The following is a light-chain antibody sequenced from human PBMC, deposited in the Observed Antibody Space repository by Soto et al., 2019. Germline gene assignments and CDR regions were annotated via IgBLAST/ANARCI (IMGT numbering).Light chain of an antibody. CDR2: AAS. Sequence: DIQMTQSPSSLSVSVGDRVTITCRASQSISSHLNWYQQKPGKAPKLLIYAASSLQSGVPSRFSGSGSGTDFTLTISSLQPEDFATYYCQQSYSTPYTFGQGTKVDI. CDR3: QQSYSTPYT. J-gene: IGKJ2*01. V-gene: IGKV1-39*01. CDR1: QSISSH.